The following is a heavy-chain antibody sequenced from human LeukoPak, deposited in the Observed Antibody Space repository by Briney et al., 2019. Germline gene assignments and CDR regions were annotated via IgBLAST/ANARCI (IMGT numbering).Heavy chain of an antibody. CDR1: GGSFSGYY. Sequence: SETLSLTCAVYGGSFSGYYWSWIRQPPGKGLEWIGEINHGGSTNYNPSLKSRVTISVDTSKNQFSLKLSSVTAADTAVYYCARGFLPLDYWGQGTLVTVSS. CDR3: ARGFLPLDY. CDR2: INHGGST. D-gene: IGHD3-3*01. J-gene: IGHJ4*02. V-gene: IGHV4-34*01.